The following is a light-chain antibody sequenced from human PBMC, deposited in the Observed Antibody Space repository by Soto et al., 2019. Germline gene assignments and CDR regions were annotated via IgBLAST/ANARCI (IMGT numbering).Light chain of an antibody. Sequence: QSALIQPPSVSGSPGQSVTISCTGTSSDVGSYDYVSWYQQHPGTVPKPMIYNVNTRPSGVPDRFSGSKSGNTASLTISGLQAEDEGDYYCASYAGSRTYVFGSGTKVTVL. CDR2: NVN. J-gene: IGLJ1*01. CDR3: ASYAGSRTYV. V-gene: IGLV2-11*01. CDR1: SSDVGSYDY.